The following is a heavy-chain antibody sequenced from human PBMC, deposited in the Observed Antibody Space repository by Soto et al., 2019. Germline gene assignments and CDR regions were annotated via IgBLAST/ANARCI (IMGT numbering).Heavy chain of an antibody. Sequence: PGGAPRLSLAASGFTFSTFSISWVRPTPRRGLEWVSALGGSGGSTSYADSVKGRFTISRDNSKSTLYLQMNILRAEDTAVYFCARTRYGDYPQPTYYFDYWGQGTQVTVSS. CDR1: GFTFSTFS. CDR2: LGGSGGST. D-gene: IGHD4-17*01. CDR3: ARTRYGDYPQPTYYFDY. J-gene: IGHJ4*02. V-gene: IGHV3-23*01.